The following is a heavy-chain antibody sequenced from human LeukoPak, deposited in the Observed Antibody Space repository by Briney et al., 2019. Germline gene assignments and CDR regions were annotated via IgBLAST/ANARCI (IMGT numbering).Heavy chain of an antibody. V-gene: IGHV1-18*01. CDR2: ISAYNGNT. D-gene: IGHD5-18*01. Sequence: ASVKVSCKASGYKLTSYGISWVRQAPGQGLEWMGWISAYNGNTNYAQKVQGRVTMTTDTSTSTAYMELKSLRSDDTAVYYCAREVAGDVGTPMYYFDYWGQGTLVTVSS. CDR3: AREVAGDVGTPMYYFDY. J-gene: IGHJ4*02. CDR1: GYKLTSYG.